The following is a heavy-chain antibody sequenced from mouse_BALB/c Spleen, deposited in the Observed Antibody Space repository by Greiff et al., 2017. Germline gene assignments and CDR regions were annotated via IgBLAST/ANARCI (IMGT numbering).Heavy chain of an antibody. CDR3: ARSGDGAMDY. Sequence: EVMLVESGGGLVKPGGSLKLSCAASGFTFSDYYMYWVRQTPEKRLEWVATISDGGSYTYYPDSVKGRFTISRDNAKNNLYLQMSSLKSEDTAMYYCARSGDGAMDYWGQGTSVTVSS. CDR1: GFTFSDYY. CDR2: ISDGGSYT. V-gene: IGHV5-4*02. J-gene: IGHJ4*01.